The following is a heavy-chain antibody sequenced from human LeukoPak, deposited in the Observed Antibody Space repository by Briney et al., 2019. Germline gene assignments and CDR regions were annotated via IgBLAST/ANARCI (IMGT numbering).Heavy chain of an antibody. CDR1: GYRFIDSF. Sequence: GASVKVSCKASGYRFIDSFVQWVRQAPGQGLEWMGWINPHSGDTKYAQKFQGRVSMARDTSISTAYMELSGLRSDDTAVYYCSVMRFDYWGPAPLVIVAS. CDR2: INPHSGDT. CDR3: SVMRFDY. D-gene: IGHD2-21*01. V-gene: IGHV1-2*02. J-gene: IGHJ4*02.